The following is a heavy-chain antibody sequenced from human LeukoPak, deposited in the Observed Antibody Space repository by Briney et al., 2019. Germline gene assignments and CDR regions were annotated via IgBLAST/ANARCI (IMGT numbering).Heavy chain of an antibody. CDR1: GGSISSRAYY. CDR2: IYYSGTT. V-gene: IGHV4-39*02. Sequence: KPSETLSLTCTVSGGSISSRAYYWGWIRQPPGKGLEWIGSIYYSGTTYYKPSLRSRVTISVDTSKNQFSLKLSSVTAADAAVYHCAREGGPGGDYGSVDSWGQGTLVTVSS. J-gene: IGHJ4*02. D-gene: IGHD4-17*01. CDR3: AREGGPGGDYGSVDS.